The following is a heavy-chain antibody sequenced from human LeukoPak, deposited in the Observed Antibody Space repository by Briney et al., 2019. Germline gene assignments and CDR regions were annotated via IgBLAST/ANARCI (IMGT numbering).Heavy chain of an antibody. CDR2: INPNSGGT. J-gene: IGHJ4*02. Sequence: ASVKVSCKASGYTFTGYYVHWVRQAPGQGLEWMGWINPNSGGTNYAQKFQGRATTTRDTSISTAYMELSRLRSDDTAVYYCARVMGTYCGGDCYSGFDYWGQGTLVTVSS. CDR3: ARVMGTYCGGDCYSGFDY. CDR1: GYTFTGYY. V-gene: IGHV1-2*02. D-gene: IGHD2-21*01.